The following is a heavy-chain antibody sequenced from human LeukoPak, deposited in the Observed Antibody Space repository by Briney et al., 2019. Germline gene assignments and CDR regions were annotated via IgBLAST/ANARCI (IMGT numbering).Heavy chain of an antibody. CDR1: GGSISSYY. J-gene: IGHJ6*02. V-gene: IGHV4-4*07. CDR3: ARGRIVVGPAGFRWGPPESYYYQPMDV. D-gene: IGHD2-2*01. Sequence: SETLSLTCTVSGGSISSYYWSWIRQPAGKGLEWIGRIYTSGSTNYNPSLKSRVTMSVDTSRTHFSLNLYSVTAADTAMYFCARGRIVVGPAGFRWGPPESYYYQPMDVWGQGTTVTVSS. CDR2: IYTSGST.